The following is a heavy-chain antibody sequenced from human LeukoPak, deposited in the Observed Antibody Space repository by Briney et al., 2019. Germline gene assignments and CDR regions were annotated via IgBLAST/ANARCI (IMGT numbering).Heavy chain of an antibody. CDR2: IYTSGST. V-gene: IGHV4-4*09. CDR3: ARRSSGWYIYFDY. Sequence: PSETLSLTCTVSGGSISSYYWSWIRQPPGKGLEWIGYIYTSGSTNYNPSLKSRVTISVDTSKNQFSLKLSSVTAADTAVYYCARRSSGWYIYFDYWGQGTLVTVSS. D-gene: IGHD6-19*01. J-gene: IGHJ4*02. CDR1: GGSISSYY.